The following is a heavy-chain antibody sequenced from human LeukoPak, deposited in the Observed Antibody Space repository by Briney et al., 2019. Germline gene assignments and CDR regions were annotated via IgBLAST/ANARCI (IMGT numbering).Heavy chain of an antibody. D-gene: IGHD1-26*01. Sequence: SGGSLRLSCAASGFTFSSYWMSWVRQAPGKGLEWVANIKNDGGEKYYVDSVKGRFTISRDNAENSLYLHMNSLRAEDTAVYYCAREPRGVSYSAWGQGTLVTVSS. V-gene: IGHV3-7*01. CDR2: IKNDGGEK. CDR3: AREPRGVSYSA. CDR1: GFTFSSYW. J-gene: IGHJ5*02.